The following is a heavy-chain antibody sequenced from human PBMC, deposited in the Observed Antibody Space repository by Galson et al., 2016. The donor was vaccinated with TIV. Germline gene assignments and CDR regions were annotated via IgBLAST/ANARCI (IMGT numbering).Heavy chain of an antibody. CDR1: GGSMNSGVYY. CDR2: IYYSEII. CDR3: ARGLRGSSPDANNWFDP. V-gene: IGHV4-30-4*08. Sequence: TLSLTCSVSGGSMNSGVYYWTWIRQPPGKGLEWIGSIYYSEIIYYNPSLKSRVITSVDTSKNQFSLMVSSVKAADTAVYYCARGLRGSSPDANNWFDPWGQGTLVTVSS. D-gene: IGHD3-16*01. J-gene: IGHJ5*02.